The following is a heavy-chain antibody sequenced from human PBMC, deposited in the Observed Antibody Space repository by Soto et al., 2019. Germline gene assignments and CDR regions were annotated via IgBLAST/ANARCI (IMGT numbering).Heavy chain of an antibody. J-gene: IGHJ4*02. V-gene: IGHV3-23*01. D-gene: IGHD2-15*01. CDR3: AKRRGAGGHFDY. CDR1: GFTFSSYA. CDR2: ASIGGST. Sequence: DVQLLESGGGLVQPEGSLRLSCAASGFTFSSYAMGWVRQGPGKGLEWVAVASIGGSTHYADSVRGRFTISRDNSKNTLSLQMNSLTAEDTAVYFCAKRRGAGGHFDYWGQGALDTVSS.